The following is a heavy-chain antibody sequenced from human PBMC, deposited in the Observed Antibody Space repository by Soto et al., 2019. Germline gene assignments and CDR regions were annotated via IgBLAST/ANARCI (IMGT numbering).Heavy chain of an antibody. CDR2: ISYDGSNK. CDR1: GFTFSNYD. D-gene: IGHD3-10*01. J-gene: IGHJ6*02. V-gene: IGHV3-30*18. CDR3: AKDQLRGVRGVITYYYGMDA. Sequence: QVQLVESGGGVVQPGRSLRLSCAASGFTFSNYDMHWVRQAPGKGLEWVAVISYDGSNKYYADSVKGRFTISRDNSKNTLYLQMNSLRAEDTAVYYCAKDQLRGVRGVITYYYGMDAWGQGTTVTVSS.